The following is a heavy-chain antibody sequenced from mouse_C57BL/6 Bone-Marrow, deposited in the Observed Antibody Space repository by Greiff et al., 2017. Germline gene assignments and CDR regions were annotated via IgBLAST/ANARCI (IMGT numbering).Heavy chain of an antibody. Sequence: EVKLEESGPGLVKPSQSLSLTCSVTGYSITSGYYWNWIRQFPGNKLEWMGYINYDGSNNYNPSLKNRISITRDTSKNQFFLKLNSVTTEDTATYYCASGWFAYWGQGTLVTVSA. V-gene: IGHV3-6*01. J-gene: IGHJ3*01. CDR1: GYSITSGYY. CDR3: ASGWFAY. CDR2: INYDGSN.